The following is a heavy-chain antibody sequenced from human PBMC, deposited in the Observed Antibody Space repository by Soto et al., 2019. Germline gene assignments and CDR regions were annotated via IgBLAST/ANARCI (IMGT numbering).Heavy chain of an antibody. CDR3: ARLAKRTDTNWYFDL. V-gene: IGHV4-59*08. D-gene: IGHD2-8*02. J-gene: IGHJ2*01. CDR2: IYYSGST. CDR1: GGSISSYY. Sequence: QVQLQESGPGLVKPSETLSLTCTVSGGSISSYYWSWIRQPPGKGLEWIGYIYYSGSTNYNPSLKSRVTISVDTSKNQFSLKLSSVTAADTAVYYCARLAKRTDTNWYFDLWGRGTLVTVSS.